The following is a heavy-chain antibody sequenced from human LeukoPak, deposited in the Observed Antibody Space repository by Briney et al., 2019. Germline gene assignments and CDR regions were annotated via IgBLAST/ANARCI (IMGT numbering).Heavy chain of an antibody. Sequence: ASVKVSCKASGYTFTRYGISWVRQAPGQGLEWMGWISAYNGDTKYAQKFQGRVTMTTDTSTSTAYMELRSLRSDDTAVYYCARDLTTFGFSPDAFDIWGQGTMVTVSS. CDR2: ISAYNGDT. CDR3: ARDLTTFGFSPDAFDI. V-gene: IGHV1-18*01. CDR1: GYTFTRYG. D-gene: IGHD3-3*01. J-gene: IGHJ3*02.